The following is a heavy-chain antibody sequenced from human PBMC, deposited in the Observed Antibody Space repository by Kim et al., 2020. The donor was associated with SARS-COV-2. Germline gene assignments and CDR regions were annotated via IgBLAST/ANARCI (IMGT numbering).Heavy chain of an antibody. D-gene: IGHD6-19*01. V-gene: IGHV4-39*07. CDR3: ARDSAYSSGWFFDY. Sequence: SETLSLTCTVSGGSISSSSYYWGWIRQPPGKGLEWIGSIYYSGSTYYNPSLKSRVTISVDTSKNQFSLKLSSVTAADTAVYYCARDSAYSSGWFFDYWGQGTLVTVSS. J-gene: IGHJ4*02. CDR1: GGSISSSSYY. CDR2: IYYSGST.